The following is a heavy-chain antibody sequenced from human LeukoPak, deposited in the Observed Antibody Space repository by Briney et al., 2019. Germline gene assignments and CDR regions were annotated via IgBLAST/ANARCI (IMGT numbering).Heavy chain of an antibody. CDR3: ARAYSISWYYFDY. CDR2: IYSTGST. CDR1: GGSISHYY. Sequence: PSETLSLTCTASGGSISHYYWSWIRQPAGKGLEWIGHIYSTGSTNYNASLKSRVTISLDKSKNQFSLKLTSVTAADTAVYYCARAYSISWYYFDYWGQGTLVTVSS. D-gene: IGHD6-13*01. J-gene: IGHJ4*02. V-gene: IGHV4-4*07.